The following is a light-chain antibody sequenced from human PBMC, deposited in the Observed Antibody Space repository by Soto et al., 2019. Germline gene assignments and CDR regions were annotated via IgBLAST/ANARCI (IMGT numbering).Light chain of an antibody. CDR3: QQSYSTPTWT. CDR1: QSIGSD. V-gene: IGKV1-39*01. Sequence: DIQMTQSPSSLSASVGDRITITCRASQSIGSDLNWYQQKPGKAPKLLIFAASSLQSGVPSRFSGSGSGTGFTLTISSPQPEDFATYYCQQSYSTPTWTFGQGTKVDIK. CDR2: AAS. J-gene: IGKJ1*01.